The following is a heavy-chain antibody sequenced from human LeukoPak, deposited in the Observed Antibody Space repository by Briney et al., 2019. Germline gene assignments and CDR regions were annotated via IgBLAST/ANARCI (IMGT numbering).Heavy chain of an antibody. Sequence: GGSLRLSCAASGFTFSNYAMHWVRQAPGKGLEYVSAISRNGDNTYYASSVTGRFTISRDNSKNTLWLQMGSLRADDMAMYYCARVGDINYFDYWGQETLVTVSS. CDR3: ARVGDINYFDY. J-gene: IGHJ4*02. CDR1: GFTFSNYA. V-gene: IGHV3-64*01. CDR2: ISRNGDNT. D-gene: IGHD3-10*01.